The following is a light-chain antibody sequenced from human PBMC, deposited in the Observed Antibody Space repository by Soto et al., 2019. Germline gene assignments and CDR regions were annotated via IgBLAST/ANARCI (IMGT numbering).Light chain of an antibody. Sequence: DIQLTQSPSLLSASVGARVTITCRASQGISSYLAWYDQKPGKAPKLLIYTASTLQSAVPSRFSGSGSGTEFTLTISSLQPEDFATYYCQQLNSYPLTFGGGTKVEIK. CDR2: TAS. CDR1: QGISSY. V-gene: IGKV1-9*01. CDR3: QQLNSYPLT. J-gene: IGKJ4*01.